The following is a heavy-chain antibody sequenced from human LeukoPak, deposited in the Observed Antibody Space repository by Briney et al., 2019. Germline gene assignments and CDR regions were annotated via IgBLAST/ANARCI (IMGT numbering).Heavy chain of an antibody. Sequence: ASVKVSCKASGYTFTSYAMHWVRQAPGQRLEWMGWINAGNGNTKYSQKFQGRVTITRDTSASTAYMELSSLRSEDTAVYYFARESWLQSEYYFDYWGQGTLVTVSS. J-gene: IGHJ4*02. V-gene: IGHV1-3*01. D-gene: IGHD5-24*01. CDR1: GYTFTSYA. CDR2: INAGNGNT. CDR3: ARESWLQSEYYFDY.